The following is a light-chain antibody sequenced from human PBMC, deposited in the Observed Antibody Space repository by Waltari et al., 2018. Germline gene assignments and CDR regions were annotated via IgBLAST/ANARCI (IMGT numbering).Light chain of an antibody. CDR2: ESN. J-gene: IGLJ6*01. CDR3: QSYDSTLKTDV. V-gene: IGLV1-40*01. Sequence: QSVLTQPPSVSGAPGQRVTISCAGSSSNIGNYYVHWYRQLPGTAPKLLMYESNKRPSGVSDRFSVSQSGTSVSLTITGLQSEDEADYYCQSYDSTLKTDVFGSGTKLTVL. CDR1: SSNIGNYY.